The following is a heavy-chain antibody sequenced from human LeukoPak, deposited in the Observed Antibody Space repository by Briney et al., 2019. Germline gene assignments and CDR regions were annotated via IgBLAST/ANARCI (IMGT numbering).Heavy chain of an antibody. CDR1: GYTFTGYY. V-gene: IGHV1-2*02. CDR2: INPNSGGT. D-gene: IGHD2-2*02. Sequence: GASVKVSCKASGYTFTGYYIHWVRQAPGLGLEWMGWINPNSGGTNYAQKFQGRVTMTRDTSISTAYMGLSRLRSDDTAVYYCARERGYCSSTSCYTGMRRWFDPWGQGTLVTVSS. J-gene: IGHJ5*02. CDR3: ARERGYCSSTSCYTGMRRWFDP.